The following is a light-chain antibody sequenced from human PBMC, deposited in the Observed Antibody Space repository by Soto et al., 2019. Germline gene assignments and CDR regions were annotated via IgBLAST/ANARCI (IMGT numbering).Light chain of an antibody. J-gene: IGKJ1*01. CDR1: QSISAT. CDR2: GTS. V-gene: IGKV3D-15*01. CDR3: QDSSTSLWP. Sequence: EIVMTQSPATLSVSPGGRATLSWRASQSISATLAWYQQKPGQAPRLLIYGTSFRPSGMPDRFRGSGSGTDFTLTISSLEPDDSAVYYCQDSSTSLWPFGQGTKVDIK.